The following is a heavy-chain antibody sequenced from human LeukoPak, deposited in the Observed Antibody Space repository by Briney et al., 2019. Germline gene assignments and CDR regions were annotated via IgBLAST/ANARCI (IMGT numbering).Heavy chain of an antibody. D-gene: IGHD1-1*01. V-gene: IGHV4-39*01. J-gene: IGHJ5*02. CDR3: ARPVPSRLGWFDP. Sequence: PSETLSLTCTVSGGSISSSSYYWGWIRQPPGKGLEWIGSIYYSGSPYYNPSLKSRVTISVDTSKKQFSLKLSSVTAADTAVYYCARPVPSRLGWFDPWGQGTLVTVSS. CDR1: GGSISSSSYY. CDR2: IYYSGSP.